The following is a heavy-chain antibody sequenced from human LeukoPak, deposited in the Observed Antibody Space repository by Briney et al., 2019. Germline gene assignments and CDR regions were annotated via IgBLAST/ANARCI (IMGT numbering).Heavy chain of an antibody. CDR3: AREGPHLWFGDLAYFYMDV. CDR1: GFTFDDYA. CDR2: ISWNSGSI. Sequence: GGSLRLSCAASGFTFDDYAMHWVRQAPGKGLEWVSGISWNSGSIGYVDSVKGRLTISRDNAKNSLYLQMNSLRAEDTAVYYCAREGPHLWFGDLAYFYMDVWGKGTTVTISS. V-gene: IGHV3-9*01. J-gene: IGHJ6*03. D-gene: IGHD3-10*01.